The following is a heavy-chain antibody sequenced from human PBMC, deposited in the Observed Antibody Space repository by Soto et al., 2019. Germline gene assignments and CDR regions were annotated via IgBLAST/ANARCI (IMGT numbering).Heavy chain of an antibody. V-gene: IGHV1-18*01. D-gene: IGHD6-19*01. CDR3: ARDSYSSGLYGGEPPPDAFDI. CDR1: GYTFTRYG. CDR2: SGAYNGNT. J-gene: IGHJ3*02. Sequence: GASVKVSCKASGYTFTRYGISWVRQAPGQGLEWMGGSGAYNGNTNYAQKLQGRVTMTADTSTSTAYMELRSLRSDDTAVYYCARDSYSSGLYGGEPPPDAFDIRGQGPMVTVSS.